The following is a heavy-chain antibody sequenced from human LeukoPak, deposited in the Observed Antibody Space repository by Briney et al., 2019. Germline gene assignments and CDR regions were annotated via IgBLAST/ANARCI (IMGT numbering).Heavy chain of an antibody. J-gene: IGHJ4*02. CDR1: GFTFSSYG. D-gene: IGHD2-2*01. CDR2: IWYDESNK. CDR3: AKDIEYSSTSSLDY. V-gene: IGHV3-33*06. Sequence: GGFLRLSCAASGFTFSSYGMHWVRQAPGKGLEWVAVIWYDESNKYYADSVKGRFTISRDNSKNTLYLQMNSLRAEDTAVYYCAKDIEYSSTSSLDYWGQGTLVTVSS.